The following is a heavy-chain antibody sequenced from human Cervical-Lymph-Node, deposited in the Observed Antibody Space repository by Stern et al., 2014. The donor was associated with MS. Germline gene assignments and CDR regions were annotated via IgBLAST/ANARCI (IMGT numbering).Heavy chain of an antibody. D-gene: IGHD6-19*01. CDR3: AREEAGHRLGMMDV. CDR1: GNTFTRSY. J-gene: IGHJ6*02. V-gene: IGHV1-46*01. Sequence: VQLVESGAEVKKPGASVKVSCKASGNTFTRSYIHWLRQAPGQGLEWMGITNPSAGSTSYAQKFQGRVTMTRDTSTSTVYMELSSLRSEDTAVYYCAREEAGHRLGMMDVWGQGTTVTVSS. CDR2: TNPSAGST.